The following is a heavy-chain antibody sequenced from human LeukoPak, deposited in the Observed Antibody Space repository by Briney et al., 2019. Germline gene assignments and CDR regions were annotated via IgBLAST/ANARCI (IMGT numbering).Heavy chain of an antibody. J-gene: IGHJ4*02. D-gene: IGHD3-3*01. Sequence: SETLSLTCTVSGGSISSSSYYWGWIRQPPGKGLEWIGGIYYSGSTYYNPSLKSRVTISVDTSKNQFSLKLSSVTAADTAVYYCARRLAVSGYDWGQGTLVTVSS. CDR2: IYYSGST. CDR3: ARRLAVSGYD. CDR1: GGSISSSSYY. V-gene: IGHV4-39*01.